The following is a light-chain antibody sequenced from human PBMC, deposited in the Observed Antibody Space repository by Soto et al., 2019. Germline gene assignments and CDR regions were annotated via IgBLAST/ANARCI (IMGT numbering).Light chain of an antibody. V-gene: IGKV2-30*01. CDR2: KIS. CDR3: MQGTHWPPIT. Sequence: VVMTQSPLSLPVTLGQPASISCRSTQSPLYSDGNTYLSWFQQRPGQSPRRLSYKISNRDSAVPDRFRGSGSGNDFTLEISRVEADDVGVYYCMQGTHWPPITLGQGTGPEIK. CDR1: QSPLYSDGNTY. J-gene: IGKJ5*01.